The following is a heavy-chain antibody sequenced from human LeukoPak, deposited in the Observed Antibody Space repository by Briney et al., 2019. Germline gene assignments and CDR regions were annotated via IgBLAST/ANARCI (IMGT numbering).Heavy chain of an antibody. D-gene: IGHD3-10*01. V-gene: IGHV1-2*06. Sequence: ASVKVSCKASGYTFTCHYMHWVRQAPGQGLEWMGRINPNSGGTNYAQKFQGRVTMTRDTSISTAYMELSRLRSDDTAVYYCARVYYYGSGSYWGHNWFDPWGQGTLVTVSS. CDR1: GYTFTCHY. J-gene: IGHJ5*02. CDR3: ARVYYYGSGSYWGHNWFDP. CDR2: INPNSGGT.